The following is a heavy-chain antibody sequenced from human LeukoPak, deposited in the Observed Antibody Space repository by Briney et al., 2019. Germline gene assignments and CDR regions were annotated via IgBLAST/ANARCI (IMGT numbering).Heavy chain of an antibody. Sequence: PGGSLRLSCTASGFTFSNYGMNWVRQAPGKGLEWVSAISSSGGSTYYADSVKGRFAISRDNSKNTLYLQMNSLRAEDTAVYCCAKDLTFDAFDIWGQGTMVTVSS. CDR1: GFTFSNYG. CDR3: AKDLTFDAFDI. J-gene: IGHJ3*02. V-gene: IGHV3-23*01. CDR2: ISSSGGST. D-gene: IGHD1-14*01.